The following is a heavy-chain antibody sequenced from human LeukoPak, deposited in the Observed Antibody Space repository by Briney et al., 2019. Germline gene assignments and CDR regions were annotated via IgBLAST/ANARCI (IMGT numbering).Heavy chain of an antibody. D-gene: IGHD4-17*01. CDR1: GFTFSSYS. V-gene: IGHV3-21*01. CDR3: ARDAPTRDPAMDV. CDR2: ISSSSSYI. Sequence: GGSLRLSCAASGFTFSSYSMNWVRQAPGKGLEWVSAISSSSSYIYYADSVKGRFTISRDNAKNSVYLQMNSLRAEDTAVYYCARDAPTRDPAMDVWGQGTTVTVSS. J-gene: IGHJ6*02.